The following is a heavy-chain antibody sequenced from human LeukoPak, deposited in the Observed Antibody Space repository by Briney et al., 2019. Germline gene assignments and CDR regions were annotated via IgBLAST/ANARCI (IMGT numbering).Heavy chain of an antibody. CDR3: ASDLAAYYDILTGYYGFDY. J-gene: IGHJ4*02. V-gene: IGHV3-30*02. CDR1: GFTFSSYG. CDR2: IRYDGSNK. D-gene: IGHD3-9*01. Sequence: GGSLRLSCAASGFTFSSYGMHWVRQAPGKGLEWVAFIRYDGSNKYYADSVKGRFTISRDNSKNTLYLQMNSLRAEDTAVYYCASDLAAYYDILTGYYGFDYWGQGTLVTVSS.